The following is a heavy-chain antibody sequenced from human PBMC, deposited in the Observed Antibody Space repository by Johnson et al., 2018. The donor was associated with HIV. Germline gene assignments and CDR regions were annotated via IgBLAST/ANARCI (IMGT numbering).Heavy chain of an antibody. CDR3: ARARGYNWNSQATSDAFDI. J-gene: IGHJ3*02. Sequence: EVQLVESGGGLVQPGRSLRLSCAASGFTFDDYAMHWVRQVPGKGLDWVSGINWNSGTIGYADSVKGRFTISRDNAKNSLNLQMNRLRAEDTALYYCARARGYNWNSQATSDAFDIWGQGTMVTVSS. CDR2: INWNSGTI. CDR1: GFTFDDYA. D-gene: IGHD1-20*01. V-gene: IGHV3-9*01.